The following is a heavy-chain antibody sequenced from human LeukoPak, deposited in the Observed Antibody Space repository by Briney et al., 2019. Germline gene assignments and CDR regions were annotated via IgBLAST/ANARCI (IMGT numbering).Heavy chain of an antibody. D-gene: IGHD3-22*01. V-gene: IGHV5-51*01. CDR2: IYPGDSAT. J-gene: IGHJ4*02. Sequence: GESLKISCKGSGYIFSNYWIGWVRQMPGKGLEWMGIIYPGDSATRYSPSFQGQVTISADKSISTAYLQWSSLKASDTAMYYCARHFPYYYDSSGFHPFDYWGQGTLVTVSS. CDR3: ARHFPYYYDSSGFHPFDY. CDR1: GYIFSNYW.